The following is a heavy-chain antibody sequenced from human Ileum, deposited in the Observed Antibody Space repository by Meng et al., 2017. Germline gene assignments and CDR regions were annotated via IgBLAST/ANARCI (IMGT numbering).Heavy chain of an antibody. CDR2: ITDTGSHT. V-gene: IGHV3-23*01. Sequence: GGSLRLSCTGSGFTFNNDAMTWVRQTPGKGLEWVSTITDTGSHTYYADSVKGRFTISRDNSKNTLFLQMNSLRAEDTAVYYCAKKEATDWTFYFDYWGQGTLVTVSS. J-gene: IGHJ4*02. CDR1: GFTFNNDA. CDR3: AKKEATDWTFYFDY. D-gene: IGHD3/OR15-3a*01.